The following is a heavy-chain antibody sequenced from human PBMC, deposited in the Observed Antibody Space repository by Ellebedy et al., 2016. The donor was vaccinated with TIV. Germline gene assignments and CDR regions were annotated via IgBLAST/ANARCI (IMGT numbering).Heavy chain of an antibody. CDR3: TKDGSGTMNF. Sequence: PGGSLRLSCAASGFTFSSYEMNWVRQAPGKGLEWVSYISSSGSTIYYADSVEGRFTISRDNTRNSLYLQMNSLRADDTAVYYCTKDGSGTMNFWGQGTLVTVSS. CDR2: ISSSGSTI. CDR1: GFTFSSYE. V-gene: IGHV3-48*03. D-gene: IGHD1-1*01. J-gene: IGHJ4*02.